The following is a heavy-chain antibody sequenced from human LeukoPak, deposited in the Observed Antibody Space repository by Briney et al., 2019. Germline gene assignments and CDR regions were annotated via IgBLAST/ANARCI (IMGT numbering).Heavy chain of an antibody. D-gene: IGHD3/OR15-3a*01. CDR3: AKDASSDFSFGMDV. J-gene: IGHJ6*02. Sequence: PGGSLRLSCAASGFTFSSYAMHWVRQAPGKGLEYVSAISSNGGSTYYANSVKGRFTISRDNSKNTLYLQMGSLRAEDMAVYYCAKDASSDFSFGMDVWGQGTTVTVSS. CDR1: GFTFSSYA. CDR2: ISSNGGST. V-gene: IGHV3-64*01.